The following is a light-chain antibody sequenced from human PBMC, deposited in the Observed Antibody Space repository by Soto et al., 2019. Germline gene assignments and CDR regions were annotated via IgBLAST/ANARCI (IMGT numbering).Light chain of an antibody. CDR3: QVWDGSTEHVV. CDR1: NIGGKS. J-gene: IGLJ3*02. CDR2: DNS. V-gene: IGLV3-21*02. Sequence: SYELIQPPSVSVAPGQMARITCGGNNIGGKSVHWYQQKPGQAPVLVVYDNSDRPSGIPERLSGSNSGNTATLTISRAEAGDEADYYCQVWDGSTEHVVFGGGTKLTVL.